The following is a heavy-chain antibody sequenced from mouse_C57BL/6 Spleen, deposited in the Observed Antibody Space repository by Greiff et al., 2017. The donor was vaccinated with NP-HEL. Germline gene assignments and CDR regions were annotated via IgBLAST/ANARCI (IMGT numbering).Heavy chain of an antibody. CDR2: IYPGDGDT. D-gene: IGHD3-1*01. J-gene: IGHJ3*01. CDR1: GYAFSSYW. Sequence: VQRVESGAELVKPGASVKISCKASGYAFSSYWMNWVKQRPGKGLEWIGQIYPGDGDTNYNGKFKGKATLTADKSSSTAYMQLSSLTSEDSAVYVSARGGFAAQGLAYWGQGTLVTVSA. V-gene: IGHV1-80*01. CDR3: ARGGFAAQGLAY.